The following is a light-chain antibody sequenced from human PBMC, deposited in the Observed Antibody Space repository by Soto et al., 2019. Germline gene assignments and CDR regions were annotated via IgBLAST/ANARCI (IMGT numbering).Light chain of an antibody. CDR2: GAS. V-gene: IGKV3-20*01. J-gene: IGKJ5*01. Sequence: ENVLTQSPGTLSLSPGERATLSCRASQSVSSNYLAWYQQKPGQAPRLLIYGASSRATGIPDRSSGSGSGTDFTLTISRLEPEDFAVYYCQQFGSSLITFGQGTRLEIK. CDR3: QQFGSSLIT. CDR1: QSVSSNY.